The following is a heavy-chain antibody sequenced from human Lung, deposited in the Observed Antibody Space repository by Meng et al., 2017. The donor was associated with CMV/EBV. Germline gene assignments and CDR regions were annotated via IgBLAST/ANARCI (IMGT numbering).Heavy chain of an antibody. CDR2: ITGSGDST. CDR1: GFTFSDFA. J-gene: IGHJ5*02. Sequence: GALKISXVASGFTFSDFAMTWVRQAPGKGLEWVSTITGSGDSTYLADSVKGRFTISRVNSKNTLYLQMSSLRADDTAIYYCAKDLAKTKRGFRYVLDWFDPWGQGXLVTVSS. CDR3: AKDLAKTKRGFRYVLDWFDP. V-gene: IGHV3-23*01. D-gene: IGHD5-12*01.